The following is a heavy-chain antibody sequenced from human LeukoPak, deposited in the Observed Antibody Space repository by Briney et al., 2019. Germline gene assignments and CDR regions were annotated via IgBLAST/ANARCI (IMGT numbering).Heavy chain of an antibody. Sequence: SVKVSCKASGGTFSSYAISWVRQAPGQGLEWMGGIIPIFGTANYAQEFQGRVTITTDESTSTAYMELSSLRSEDTAVYYCARDIGSGSYHFDYWGQGTLVTVSS. CDR2: IIPIFGTA. CDR1: GGTFSSYA. J-gene: IGHJ4*02. D-gene: IGHD3-10*01. CDR3: ARDIGSGSYHFDY. V-gene: IGHV1-69*05.